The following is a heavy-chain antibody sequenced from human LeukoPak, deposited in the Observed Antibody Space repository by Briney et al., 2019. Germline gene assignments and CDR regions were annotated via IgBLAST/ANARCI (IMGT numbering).Heavy chain of an antibody. V-gene: IGHV3-7*01. CDR1: GFTFSSRW. CDR2: IKEDGSAE. Sequence: GGSLRLSCTASGFTFSSRWTSWVRQAPGKGLEFAANIKEDGSAEYYVDSVKGRFTISKDNAKNSLYLQMNSLRVDDTAIYYCARDSDGYDLWGQGTLVTVSS. CDR3: ARDSDGYDL. D-gene: IGHD2-15*01. J-gene: IGHJ4*02.